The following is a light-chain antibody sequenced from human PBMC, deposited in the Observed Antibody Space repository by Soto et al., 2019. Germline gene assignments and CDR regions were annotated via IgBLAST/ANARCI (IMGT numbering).Light chain of an antibody. CDR3: QHYHGWPIT. V-gene: IGKV3-15*01. J-gene: IGKJ5*01. Sequence: EIVMTQSPNTLSVSPGERATLSCRASQSVFSSLAWYQQKPGQAPRLLIYGAATRATGIPARFSGSGSGTEFTLTISSLQSEDFAVYYCQHYHGWPITFGQGTRLEIK. CDR1: QSVFSS. CDR2: GAA.